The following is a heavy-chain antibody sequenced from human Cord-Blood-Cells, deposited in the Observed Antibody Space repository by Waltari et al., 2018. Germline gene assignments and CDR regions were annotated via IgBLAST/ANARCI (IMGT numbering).Heavy chain of an antibody. CDR1: GYSCTSYW. CDR2: IYPGDSDT. J-gene: IGHJ2*01. V-gene: IGHV5-51*01. Sequence: EVQLVQSGAEVKKPGEYLKLSCKGSGYSCTSYWIGWVRQMPGKGLEWMGIIYPGDSDTRYSPSFQGQVTISADKSISTAYLQWSSLKASDTAMYYCARHVRSYSNYWYFDLWGRGNLVTVSS. D-gene: IGHD4-4*01. CDR3: ARHVRSYSNYWYFDL.